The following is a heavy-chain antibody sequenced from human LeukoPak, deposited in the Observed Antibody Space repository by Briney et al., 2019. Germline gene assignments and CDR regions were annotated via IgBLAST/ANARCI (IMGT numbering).Heavy chain of an antibody. CDR3: ARDPSAWSGYFDY. CDR2: ISGSGGST. D-gene: IGHD3/OR15-3a*01. CDR1: GFTFSSYA. Sequence: GGSLRLSCAASGFTFSSYAMNWVRQVPGKGLEWVSTISGSGGSTNYADSVKGRFTISRDNSKNMLYLQMNSLRVEDTAVYFCARDPSAWSGYFDYWGQGTLVTGSS. J-gene: IGHJ4*02. V-gene: IGHV3-23*01.